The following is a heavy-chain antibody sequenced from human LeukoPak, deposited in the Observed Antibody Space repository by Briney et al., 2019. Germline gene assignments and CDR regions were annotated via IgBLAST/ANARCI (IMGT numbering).Heavy chain of an antibody. CDR2: IYHSGST. D-gene: IGHD5-18*01. CDR3: ARSRGDTYGYFGGMDV. Sequence: SETLSLTCTVSGGSISSDYWSWIRQPPGKGLEWIGYIYHSGSTNYNPSLKSRVTISVDTSKNQFSLKLSSVTAADTAVYYCARSRGDTYGYFGGMDVWGKGTTVTVSS. V-gene: IGHV4-59*01. J-gene: IGHJ6*03. CDR1: GGSISSDY.